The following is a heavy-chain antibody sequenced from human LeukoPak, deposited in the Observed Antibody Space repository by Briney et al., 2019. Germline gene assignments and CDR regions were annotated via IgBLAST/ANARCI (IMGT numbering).Heavy chain of an antibody. V-gene: IGHV3-30*04. D-gene: IGHD2-15*01. CDR3: ARNGDVAAMFWYFDY. Sequence: PGGSLRLSCAASGFTFSSYAMHWVRQAPGKGLEWVAVISYDGSNKYYADPAKGRFTISRDNSKNTLYLQMNSLRAEDTAVYYCARNGDVAAMFWYFDYWGQGTLVTVSS. CDR1: GFTFSSYA. CDR2: ISYDGSNK. J-gene: IGHJ4*02.